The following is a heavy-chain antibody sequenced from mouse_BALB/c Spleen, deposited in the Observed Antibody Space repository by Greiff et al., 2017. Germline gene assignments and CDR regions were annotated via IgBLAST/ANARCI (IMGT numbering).Heavy chain of an antibody. CDR1: GYTFTSYW. CDR3: ARTETARADY. CDR2: INPSTGYT. Sequence: QVQLKESGAELAKPGASVKMSCKASGYTFTSYWMHWVKQRPGQGLEWIGYINPSTGYTEYNQKFKDKATLTADKSYSTAYMQLSSLTSEDSAVYYCARTETARADYWGQGTTLTVSS. V-gene: IGHV1-7*01. J-gene: IGHJ2*01. D-gene: IGHD3-2*01.